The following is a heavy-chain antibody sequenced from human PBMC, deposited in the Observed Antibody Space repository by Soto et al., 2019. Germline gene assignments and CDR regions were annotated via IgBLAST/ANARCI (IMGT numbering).Heavy chain of an antibody. D-gene: IGHD5-12*01. J-gene: IGHJ4*02. CDR1: GGSISSGGYY. Sequence: PSETLSLTCTVSGGSISSGGYYWSWIRQHPGKGLEWIGYIYYSGGTYYNPSLKSRVTLSVDTSENQFSLKLSSVTAADTAVYYCVRRDGYNYYFDYWGQGTLVTVSS. V-gene: IGHV4-31*03. CDR2: IYYSGGT. CDR3: VRRDGYNYYFDY.